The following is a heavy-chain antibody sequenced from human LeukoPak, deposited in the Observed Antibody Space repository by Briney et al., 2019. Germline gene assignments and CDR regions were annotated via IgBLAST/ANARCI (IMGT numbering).Heavy chain of an antibody. V-gene: IGHV4-4*07. D-gene: IGHD6-19*01. CDR1: GGSLTSYY. Sequence: SETLSLTCTVSGGSLTSYYWSWIRQPAGKGLEWIGRIYTSGNTNYNPSLKSRVTMSLDTSKNQFSLKLSSVTAADTAVYYCARGVAGNGYYFDYWGQGTLVTVSS. CDR2: IYTSGNT. J-gene: IGHJ4*02. CDR3: ARGVAGNGYYFDY.